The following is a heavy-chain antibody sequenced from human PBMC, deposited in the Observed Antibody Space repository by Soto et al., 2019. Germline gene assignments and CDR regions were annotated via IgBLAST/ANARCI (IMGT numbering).Heavy chain of an antibody. CDR3: ARRITAAPPAAAGY. J-gene: IGHJ4*02. Sequence: EVQLVESGGGLVQPGGSLRLSCAASGFTFSDHHMDWVRQAPGKGLEWVGRIRNKANSYTTDYVASVKARFTIERDASKNSLYVQMHILKTEDTPVQYWARRITAAPPAAAGYWGQGALGTVAS. D-gene: IGHD1-20*01. CDR1: GFTFSDHH. CDR2: IRNKANSYTT. V-gene: IGHV3-72*01.